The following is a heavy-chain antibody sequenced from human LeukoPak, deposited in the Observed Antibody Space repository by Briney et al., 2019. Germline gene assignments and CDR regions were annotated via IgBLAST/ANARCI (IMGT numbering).Heavy chain of an antibody. Sequence: SETLSLTCTVSGGSISSGSYYWSWIRQPAGKGLEWIGRIYTSGSTNYNPSLKSRVTISVDTSKNQFSLKLSSVTAADTAVYYCARKKAVAYYPGWFDPWGQGTLVTVSS. CDR1: GGSISSGSYY. CDR3: ARKKAVAYYPGWFDP. J-gene: IGHJ5*02. V-gene: IGHV4-61*02. D-gene: IGHD6-19*01. CDR2: IYTSGST.